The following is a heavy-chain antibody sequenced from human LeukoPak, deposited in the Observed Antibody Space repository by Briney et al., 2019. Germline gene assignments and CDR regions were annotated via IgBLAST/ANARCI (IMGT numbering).Heavy chain of an antibody. CDR2: INPNSGGT. Sequence: GASVKVSCKASGYTFTGYYMRWVRQAPGQGLEWMGWINPNSGGTNYAQKFQGRVTMTRDTSISTAYMELSRLRSDDTAVYYCAVWFGEDPAFDIWGQGTMVTVSS. D-gene: IGHD3-10*01. CDR1: GYTFTGYY. CDR3: AVWFGEDPAFDI. V-gene: IGHV1-2*02. J-gene: IGHJ3*02.